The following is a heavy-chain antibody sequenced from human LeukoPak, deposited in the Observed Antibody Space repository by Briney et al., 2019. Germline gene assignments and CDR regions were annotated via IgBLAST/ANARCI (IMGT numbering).Heavy chain of an antibody. CDR2: INHSGST. CDR1: GGSFSGYY. V-gene: IGHV4-34*01. D-gene: IGHD3-10*01. CDR3: ARAHMRYGSGSYYPPYYYYMDV. Sequence: SETLSLTCAVYGGSFSGYYWSWIRQPPGKGLEWIGEINHSGSTNYNPSLKSRVTISVDTSKNQFSLKLSSVTAADTAVYYCARAHMRYGSGSYYPPYYYYMDVWGKGTTVTVSS. J-gene: IGHJ6*03.